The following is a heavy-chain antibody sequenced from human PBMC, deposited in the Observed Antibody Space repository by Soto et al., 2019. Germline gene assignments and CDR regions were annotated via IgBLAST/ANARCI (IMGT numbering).Heavy chain of an antibody. CDR3: AKDRERYCSGGSCYHGPYYGMDV. Sequence: GGSLRLSCAASGFTFSSYGMHWVRQAPGKGLEWVAVISYDGSNKYYADSVKGRFTISRDNSKNTLYLQMNSLRAEDTAVYYCAKDRERYCSGGSCYHGPYYGMDVWGQGTTVTVSS. J-gene: IGHJ6*02. CDR1: GFTFSSYG. CDR2: ISYDGSNK. V-gene: IGHV3-30*18. D-gene: IGHD2-15*01.